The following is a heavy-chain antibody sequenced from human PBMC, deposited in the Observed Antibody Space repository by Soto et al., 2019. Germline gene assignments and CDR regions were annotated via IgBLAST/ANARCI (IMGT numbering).Heavy chain of an antibody. V-gene: IGHV5-51*01. CDR2: IYPGDSDT. D-gene: IGHD6-13*01. J-gene: IGHJ6*02. CDR1: GYSFTSYW. CDR3: ARARISSSWTYYYYGMDV. Sequence: GESLKISCKGSGYSFTSYWIGWVRQMPGKGLEWMGIIYPGDSDTRYSPSFQGQVTISADKSISTAYLQWSSLKASDTAMYYCARARISSSWTYYYYGMDVWGQGTTVTVSS.